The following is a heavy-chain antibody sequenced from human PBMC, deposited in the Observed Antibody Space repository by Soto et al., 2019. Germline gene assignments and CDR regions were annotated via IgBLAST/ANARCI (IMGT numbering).Heavy chain of an antibody. CDR1: GDSVSSNSAA. Sequence: SQTLSLTCAISGDSVSSNSAAWNWIRQSPSRGLEWLGRTYYRSKWYNDYAVSVKSRITINPDTSKNQFSLQLYSVTPEDTAVYYCARVYGAERELVYYFDYWGQGTLVTVSS. CDR3: ARVYGAERELVYYFDY. CDR2: TYYRSKWYN. J-gene: IGHJ4*02. V-gene: IGHV6-1*01. D-gene: IGHD1-7*01.